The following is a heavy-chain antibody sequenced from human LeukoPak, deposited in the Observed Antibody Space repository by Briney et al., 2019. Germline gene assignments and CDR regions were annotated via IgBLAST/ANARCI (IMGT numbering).Heavy chain of an antibody. CDR3: AKDNRRHYTSGPNPDSLH. V-gene: IGHV3-9*01. CDR1: GFIFNNYA. Sequence: GGSLRLSCAGSGFIFNNYAMHWVRQPPGKGLEWVSGISWNSGSIDYADSVKGRFTISRDNAKNSLYLQMNSLGVEDTAFYFCAKDNRRHYTSGPNPDSLHWGQGALVTVSS. D-gene: IGHD6-19*01. CDR2: ISWNSGSI. J-gene: IGHJ4*02.